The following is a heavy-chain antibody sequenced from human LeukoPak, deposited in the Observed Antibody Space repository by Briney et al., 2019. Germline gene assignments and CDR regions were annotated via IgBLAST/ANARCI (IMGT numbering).Heavy chain of an antibody. D-gene: IGHD3-10*01. CDR1: GDSINNYH. J-gene: IGHJ5*02. CDR3: ARRGYYGSGTYFYSWFDP. CDR2: IYYSGTT. Sequence: SETLSLTCTVSGDSINNYHWSWIRQPPGKGLEWIGYIYYSGTTTYNPSLKSRVTISVDTSKNQFSLKLSSVTAADTAVYYCARRGYYGSGTYFYSWFDPWGQGTLVTVSS. V-gene: IGHV4-59*08.